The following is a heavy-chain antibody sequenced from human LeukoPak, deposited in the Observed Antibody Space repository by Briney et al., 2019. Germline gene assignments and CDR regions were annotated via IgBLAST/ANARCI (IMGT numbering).Heavy chain of an antibody. Sequence: PGGSLRLSCAASGFTFSSYAMHWVCQAPGKGLEWVAVISYDGSNKYYADSVKGRFTISRDNSKNTLYLQMNSLRAEDTAVYYCARDLRPYDSSGYLFDYWGQGTLVTVSS. J-gene: IGHJ4*02. D-gene: IGHD3-22*01. V-gene: IGHV3-30-3*01. CDR2: ISYDGSNK. CDR3: ARDLRPYDSSGYLFDY. CDR1: GFTFSSYA.